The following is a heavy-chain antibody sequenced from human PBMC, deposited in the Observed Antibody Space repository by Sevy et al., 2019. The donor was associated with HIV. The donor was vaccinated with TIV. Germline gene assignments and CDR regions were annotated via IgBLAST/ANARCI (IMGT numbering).Heavy chain of an antibody. Sequence: GGSLRLSCAASGFTVSSNYMSWVRQAPGKGLEWVSVIYSGGSTYYAASVKGRFTISSDNSKNTLYLQMNSLSVEDTAVYYCAAGTSGYSHFDYWGQGTLVTVSS. CDR2: IYSGGST. J-gene: IGHJ4*02. CDR3: AAGTSGYSHFDY. V-gene: IGHV3-53*01. D-gene: IGHD3-22*01. CDR1: GFTVSSNY.